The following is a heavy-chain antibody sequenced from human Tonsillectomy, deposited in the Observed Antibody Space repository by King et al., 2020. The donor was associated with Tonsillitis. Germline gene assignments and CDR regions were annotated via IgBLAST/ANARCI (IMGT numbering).Heavy chain of an antibody. CDR2: ISSGSSHR. J-gene: IGHJ4*02. CDR1: GFTFSSYN. V-gene: IGHV3-21*01. Sequence: VQLVESGGGLVKPGGSLRLSCAASGFTFSSYNMNWVRQAPGKGLEWVSSISSGSSHRYFGDSVKGRFTISRDNAKNSLYLQMNSLRAEDTAVYYCAREIPPEPYYYNSGSYWGPNDYWGQGILVTVSS. CDR3: AREIPPEPYYYNSGSYWGPNDY. D-gene: IGHD3-10*01.